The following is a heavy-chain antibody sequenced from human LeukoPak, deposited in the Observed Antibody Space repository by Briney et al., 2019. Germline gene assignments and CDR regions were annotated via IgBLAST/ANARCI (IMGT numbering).Heavy chain of an antibody. CDR2: IKQDGSEK. V-gene: IGHV3-7*03. J-gene: IGHJ4*02. Sequence: ETLSLTCTVSGGSISGSSYYWGWIRQPPGKGLEWVANIKQDGSEKYYVDSVKGRFTISRDNAKNSLYLQMNSLRAEDTAVYYCARCFGRVIAARPMELDYWGQGTLVTVSS. CDR3: ARCFGRVIAARPMELDY. CDR1: GGSISGSSYY. D-gene: IGHD6-6*01.